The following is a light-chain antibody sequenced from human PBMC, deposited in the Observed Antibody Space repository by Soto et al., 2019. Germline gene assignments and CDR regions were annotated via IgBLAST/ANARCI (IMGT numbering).Light chain of an antibody. J-gene: IGKJ5*01. Sequence: IQLTQSPSSLSASLRATVSISCRASQGIDTGQVWYEQDPGAPPWLLFNVASSLQRGVRARCCGSGSGIHFIIIIPDDLAEYFAQYYSRYFKWTFGQGTRVEIK. V-gene: IGKV1-13*02. CDR2: VAS. CDR1: QGIDTG. CDR3: RYFKWT.